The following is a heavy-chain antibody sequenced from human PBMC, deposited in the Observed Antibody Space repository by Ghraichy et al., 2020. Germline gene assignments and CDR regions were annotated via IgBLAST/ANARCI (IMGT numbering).Heavy chain of an antibody. V-gene: IGHV4-34*01. Sequence: SKTLSLTCAVYGGSFSGYYWSWIRQPPGKGLEWIGEINHSGSTNYNPSLKSRVTISVDTSKNQFSLKLSSVTAADTAVYYCARGRKTIFGVVIMGGWFDPWGQGTLVTVSS. CDR3: ARGRKTIFGVVIMGGWFDP. D-gene: IGHD3-3*01. CDR1: GGSFSGYY. CDR2: INHSGST. J-gene: IGHJ5*02.